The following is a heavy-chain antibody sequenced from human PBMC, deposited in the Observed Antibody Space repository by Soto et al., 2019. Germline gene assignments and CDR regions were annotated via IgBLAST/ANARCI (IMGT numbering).Heavy chain of an antibody. J-gene: IGHJ4*02. CDR2: IRSKAYGGTT. CDR1: GFTFGDYA. D-gene: IGHD3-22*01. CDR3: TSAIVSGSTDY. V-gene: IGHV3-49*04. Sequence: SLRLSCTASGFTFGDYAMSWVRQAPGKGLEWVGFIRSKAYGGTTEYAASVKGRFTISRDDSKSIAYLQMNSLKTEDTAVYYCTSAIVSGSTDYWGQGTMVTVYS.